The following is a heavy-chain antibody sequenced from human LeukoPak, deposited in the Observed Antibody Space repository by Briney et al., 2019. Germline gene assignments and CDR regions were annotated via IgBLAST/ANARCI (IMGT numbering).Heavy chain of an antibody. CDR2: IYYSGST. CDR3: ARQSLWFGELKYYFDY. CDR1: GGSISSSSYY. V-gene: IGHV4-39*01. D-gene: IGHD3-10*01. J-gene: IGHJ4*02. Sequence: SENLSLTCTVSGGSISSSSYYWGWIRQPPGKGLGWIGSIYYSGSTYYKPSLKSRVTISVDTSKNQFSLKLSSVTAADTAVYYCARQSLWFGELKYYFDYWGQGTLLTVCS.